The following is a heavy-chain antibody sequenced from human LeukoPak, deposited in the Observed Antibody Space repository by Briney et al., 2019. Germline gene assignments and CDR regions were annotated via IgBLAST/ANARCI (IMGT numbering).Heavy chain of an antibody. V-gene: IGHV1-18*01. CDR2: ISAYNGNT. D-gene: IGHD2-2*01. Sequence: ASVKVSCKASGYTFTSYGISWVRQAPGQGLEWMGWISAYNGNTNYAQKLQGRVTMTTDTSTSTAYMELRSLRSDDTAVYHCARVGVEDIVVVPAAAPGVYYFDYWGQGTLVTVSS. CDR1: GYTFTSYG. J-gene: IGHJ4*02. CDR3: ARVGVEDIVVVPAAAPGVYYFDY.